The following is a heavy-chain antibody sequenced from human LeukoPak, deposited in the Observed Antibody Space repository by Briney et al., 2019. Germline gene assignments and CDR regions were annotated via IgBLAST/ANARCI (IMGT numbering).Heavy chain of an antibody. D-gene: IGHD6-19*01. J-gene: IGHJ4*02. CDR2: IYSGGST. Sequence: PGGSLRLSCAASGFTVSSNYMSWVRQAPGKGLEWVSVIYSGGSTYYADSVKGRFTISRHNSKNTLYLQMNSLRAEDTAAYYCARGPTADSSGWYVYFDYWGQGTLVTVSS. CDR3: ARGPTADSSGWYVYFDY. V-gene: IGHV3-53*04. CDR1: GFTVSSNY.